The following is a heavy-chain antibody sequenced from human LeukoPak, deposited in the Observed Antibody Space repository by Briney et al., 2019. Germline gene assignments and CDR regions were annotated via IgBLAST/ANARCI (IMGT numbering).Heavy chain of an antibody. CDR3: ARQFYYDSSGPQSWYFDL. CDR2: IYYSGST. V-gene: IGHV4-59*08. J-gene: IGHJ2*01. CDR1: GGSIGSYY. D-gene: IGHD3-22*01. Sequence: SETLSLTCTVSGGSIGSYYWSWIRQPPGKGLEWIGYIYYSGSTNYNPSLKSRVTISVDTSKNQFSLKLSSVTAADTAVYYCARQFYYDSSGPQSWYFDLWGRGTLVTVSS.